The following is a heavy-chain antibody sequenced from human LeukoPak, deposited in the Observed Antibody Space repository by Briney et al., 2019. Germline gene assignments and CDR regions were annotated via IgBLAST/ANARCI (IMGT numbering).Heavy chain of an antibody. V-gene: IGHV3-21*01. CDR1: GFTFISYS. CDR2: ISSSSSYI. J-gene: IGHJ4*02. D-gene: IGHD4-17*01. CDR3: ATDFYGDSAVYFDY. Sequence: GGSLRLSCAASGFTFISYSMNWVRQAPGKGLEWVSSISSSSSYIYYADSVKGRFTISRDNAKNSLYLQMNSLRAEDTAVYYCATDFYGDSAVYFDYWGQGTLVTVSS.